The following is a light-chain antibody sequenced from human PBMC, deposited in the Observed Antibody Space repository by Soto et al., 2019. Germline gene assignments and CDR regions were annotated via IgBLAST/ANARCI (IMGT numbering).Light chain of an antibody. CDR3: QQFKSYVS. J-gene: IGKJ1*01. Sequence: IQLTQSPSSLSASVGERVTITCRASQGISSFLAWYQQEPGKAPKLLISGATTLQSGVPSRFSGSGSGTNFTLTISSLQPEDFATYYCQQFKSYVSFGQGTKVDTK. CDR1: QGISSF. CDR2: GAT. V-gene: IGKV1-9*01.